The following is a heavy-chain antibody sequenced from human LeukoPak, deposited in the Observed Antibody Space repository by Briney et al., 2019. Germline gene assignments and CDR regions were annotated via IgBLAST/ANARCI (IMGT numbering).Heavy chain of an antibody. CDR3: ARQELQRYFDY. Sequence: SETLCLTCTVSGGSISSSSYYWGWIRQPPGKGLEWIGSIYYSGSTYYNPSLKSRVTISVDTSKNQFSLKLSSVTAADTAVYYCARQELQRYFDYWGQGTLVTVSS. V-gene: IGHV4-39*01. CDR1: GGSISSSSYY. D-gene: IGHD1-26*01. J-gene: IGHJ4*02. CDR2: IYYSGST.